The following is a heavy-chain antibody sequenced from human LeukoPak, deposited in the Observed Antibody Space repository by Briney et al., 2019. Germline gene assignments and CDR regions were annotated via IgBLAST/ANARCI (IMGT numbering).Heavy chain of an antibody. CDR3: ASAVAATGYFDY. D-gene: IGHD2-15*01. Sequence: ASVKVSCKASGYTFTGYYMHWVRQAPGQGLEWMGWINPNSGGTNYAQKFQGRVTITADKSTSTAYMELSSLRSEDTAVYYCASAVAATGYFDYWGQGTLVTVSS. CDR2: INPNSGGT. CDR1: GYTFTGYY. V-gene: IGHV1-2*02. J-gene: IGHJ4*02.